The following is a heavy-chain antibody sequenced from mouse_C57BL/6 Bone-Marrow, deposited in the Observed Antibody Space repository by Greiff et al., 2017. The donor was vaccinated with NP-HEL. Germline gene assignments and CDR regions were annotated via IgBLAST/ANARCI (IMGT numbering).Heavy chain of an antibody. CDR2: IYPRSGNT. V-gene: IGHV1-81*01. Sequence: QVQLKESGAELARPGASVKLSCKASGYTFTSYGISWVKQRTGQGLEWIGEIYPRSGNTYYNEKFKGKATLTADKSSSTAYMELRSLTSEDSAVYFCANYYYGSPFAYWGQGTLVTVSA. CDR3: ANYYYGSPFAY. CDR1: GYTFTSYG. J-gene: IGHJ3*01. D-gene: IGHD1-1*01.